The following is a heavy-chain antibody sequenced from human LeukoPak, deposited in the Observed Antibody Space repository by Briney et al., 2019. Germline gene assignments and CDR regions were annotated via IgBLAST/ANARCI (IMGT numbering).Heavy chain of an antibody. Sequence: GASVKVSCKASGYTFSSYYMHWVRQAPGQGLEWMGIINPSGGSTSYAQNFQGRVTMTRDMSTSTVYMELSSLRSEDTAVYYCARAGRPHYTKGAYYYYYYMDVWGKGTTVTVS. CDR3: ARAGRPHYTKGAYYYYYYMDV. CDR2: INPSGGST. CDR1: GYTFSSYY. J-gene: IGHJ6*03. D-gene: IGHD2-8*01. V-gene: IGHV1-46*01.